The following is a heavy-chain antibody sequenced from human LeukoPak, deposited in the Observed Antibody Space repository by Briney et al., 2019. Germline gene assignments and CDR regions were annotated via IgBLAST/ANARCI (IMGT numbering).Heavy chain of an antibody. CDR3: ARDIPWIVVVPAAMRDY. D-gene: IGHD2-2*01. Sequence: ASVKVSCKASGYTFTGYYMHWVRQAPGQGLEWMGWFNPNSGGTNYAQKFQGRVTMTRDTSISTAYMELSRLRSDDTAVYYCARDIPWIVVVPAAMRDYWGQGTLVTVSS. CDR1: GYTFTGYY. J-gene: IGHJ4*02. CDR2: FNPNSGGT. V-gene: IGHV1-2*02.